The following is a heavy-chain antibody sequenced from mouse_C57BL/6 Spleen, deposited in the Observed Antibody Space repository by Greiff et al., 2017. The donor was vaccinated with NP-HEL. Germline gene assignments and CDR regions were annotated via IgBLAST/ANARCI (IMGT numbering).Heavy chain of an antibody. Sequence: EVQLQESGGGLVQPGGSLKLSCAASGFTFSDYYMYWVRQTPEKRLEWVAYISNGGGSTYYPDTVKGRFTISRDNAKNTLYLQMSRLKSEDTAMYYCARQGGYCDYYAMDYWGQGTSVTVSS. CDR1: GFTFSDYY. CDR2: ISNGGGST. CDR3: ARQGGYCDYYAMDY. J-gene: IGHJ4*01. V-gene: IGHV5-12*01. D-gene: IGHD2-3*01.